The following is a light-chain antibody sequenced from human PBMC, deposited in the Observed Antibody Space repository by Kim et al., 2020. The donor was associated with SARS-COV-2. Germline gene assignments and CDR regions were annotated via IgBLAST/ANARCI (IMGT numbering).Light chain of an antibody. Sequence: SPGERATLSCRASQSVSSSYLAWYQQKPGQAPRLLIYGASSRATGIPERFSGSGSGTDFTLTISRLEPEDFAVYYCQQYGSSPRTFGQGTKVDIK. CDR1: QSVSSSY. CDR3: QQYGSSPRT. V-gene: IGKV3-20*01. CDR2: GAS. J-gene: IGKJ1*01.